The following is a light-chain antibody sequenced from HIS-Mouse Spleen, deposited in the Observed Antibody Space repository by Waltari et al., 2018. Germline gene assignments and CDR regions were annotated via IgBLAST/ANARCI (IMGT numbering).Light chain of an antibody. Sequence: SYVLTQPPSVSVAPGKTARITCGGNNIGSKSVHWYQQKPGQAPVLVVYDDGGRPSGIPERCPGSTSGNPAPLTISRVEAGDEADYYCQVWDSSSDHVVFGGGTKLTVL. CDR3: QVWDSSSDHVV. CDR1: NIGSKS. CDR2: DDG. V-gene: IGLV3-21*03. J-gene: IGLJ2*01.